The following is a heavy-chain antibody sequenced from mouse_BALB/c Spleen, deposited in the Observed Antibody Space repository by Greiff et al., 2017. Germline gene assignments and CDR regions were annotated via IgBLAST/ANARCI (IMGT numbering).Heavy chain of an antibody. Sequence: EVKLMESGAELVRSGASVKLSCTASGFNIKDYYMHWVKQRPEQGLEWIGWIDPENGDTEYAPKFQGKATMTADTSSNTAYLQLSSLTSEDTAVYYCNGGSTPFAYWGQGTLVTVSA. CDR3: NGGSTPFAY. D-gene: IGHD1-1*01. J-gene: IGHJ3*01. CDR1: GFNIKDYY. V-gene: IGHV14-4*02. CDR2: IDPENGDT.